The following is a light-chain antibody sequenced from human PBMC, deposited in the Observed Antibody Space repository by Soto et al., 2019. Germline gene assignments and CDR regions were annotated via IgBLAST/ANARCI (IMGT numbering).Light chain of an antibody. CDR1: QSIKNN. J-gene: IGKJ4*01. Sequence: IVMTQSPATLSVSPGERATLSCRASQSIKNNYLAWYQQKPGQAPRLLMYGISIRATGFPARFSASGSGTEFTLTISRLQSEDFAVYYCQQYSSWPLTFGGGTKVEIK. CDR3: QQYSSWPLT. CDR2: GIS. V-gene: IGKV3-15*01.